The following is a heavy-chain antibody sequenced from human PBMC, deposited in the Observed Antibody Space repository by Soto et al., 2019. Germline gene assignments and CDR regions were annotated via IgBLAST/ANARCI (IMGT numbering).Heavy chain of an antibody. CDR1: GFAFSSYA. CDR2: ISYDGNYI. D-gene: IGHD3-16*01. CDR3: AKGILSATIGPYAMDV. Sequence: VGSLRLSCEASGFAFSSYAMHWVRQAPGKGLEWVGVISYDGNYIYYADSVKGRFTISRDNSKNTLYVQVNSLRPEDTAVYYCAKGILSATIGPYAMDVWGQGTTVTVSS. V-gene: IGHV3-30*18. J-gene: IGHJ6*02.